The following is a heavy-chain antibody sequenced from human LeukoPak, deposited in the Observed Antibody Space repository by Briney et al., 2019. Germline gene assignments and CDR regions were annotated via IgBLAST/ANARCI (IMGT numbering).Heavy chain of an antibody. CDR2: IWYDGSNK. D-gene: IGHD3-16*01. V-gene: IGHV3-33*06. CDR1: GFTFSSYS. Sequence: GGSLRLSCAASGFTFSSYSMHWVRQAPGKGLEWVAVIWYDGSNKYYADSVKGRFTISRDNSKNTLYLQMNSLRAEDTAVYYCAKEATDYVWGSYRPGPFDYWGQGTLVTVSS. CDR3: AKEATDYVWGSYRPGPFDY. J-gene: IGHJ4*02.